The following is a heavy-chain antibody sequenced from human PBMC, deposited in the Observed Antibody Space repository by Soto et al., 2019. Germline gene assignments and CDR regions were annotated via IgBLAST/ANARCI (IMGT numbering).Heavy chain of an antibody. CDR2: ISYDGSNK. CDR1: GFTFSSYG. V-gene: IGHV3-30*18. Sequence: QVQLVESGGGVVQPGRSLRLSCAASGFTFSSYGMHWVRQAPGKGLEWVAVISYDGSNKYYADSVKGRFTNSRDNSKNTVYLQMNSLRAEDTAVYYCAKEYRYSSGWYGYYYYYGMDVWGQGTTVTVSS. CDR3: AKEYRYSSGWYGYYYYYGMDV. D-gene: IGHD6-19*01. J-gene: IGHJ6*02.